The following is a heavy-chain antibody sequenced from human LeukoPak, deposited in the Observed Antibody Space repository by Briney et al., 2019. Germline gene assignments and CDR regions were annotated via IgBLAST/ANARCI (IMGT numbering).Heavy chain of an antibody. V-gene: IGHV3-30*18. Sequence: PGGSLRLSCAASGFTFSSCGMHWVRQAPGKGLEWVAVISYDGSNKHYADSVKGRFTISRDNSKNTLYLQMNSLRAEDTAVYYCAKVLLYGDYGFDYWGQGTLVTVSS. J-gene: IGHJ4*02. D-gene: IGHD4-17*01. CDR1: GFTFSSCG. CDR2: ISYDGSNK. CDR3: AKVLLYGDYGFDY.